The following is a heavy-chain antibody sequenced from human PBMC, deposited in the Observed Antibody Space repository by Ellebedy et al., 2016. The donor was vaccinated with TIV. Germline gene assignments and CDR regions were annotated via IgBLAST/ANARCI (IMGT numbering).Heavy chain of an antibody. D-gene: IGHD6-13*01. CDR1: GFTFSIYA. CDR3: SRGIAAVMY. CDR2: ITGSSSYM. V-gene: IGHV3-21*01. J-gene: IGHJ4*02. Sequence: PGGSLRLSCAASGFTFSIYAMNWVRQAPGKGLEWVSSITGSSSYMFYADSVKGRFTISRDNAKNSLYLQLNSLRAEDTAVYYCSRGIAAVMYWGQGTLVTVSS.